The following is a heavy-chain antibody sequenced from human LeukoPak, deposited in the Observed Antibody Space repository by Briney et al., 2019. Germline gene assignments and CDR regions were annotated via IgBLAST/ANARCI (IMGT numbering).Heavy chain of an antibody. J-gene: IGHJ4*02. V-gene: IGHV4-4*09. CDR3: ARLRIAARSRIFDY. D-gene: IGHD6-6*01. Sequence: SETLSLTCTVSGGSISSYYWSWIRQPPGKGLEWIGYIYTSGSTNYNPSLKSRVTISVDTSKNQFSLKLSSVTAADTAVYYCARLRIAARSRIFDYWGRGTLVTVSS. CDR1: GGSISSYY. CDR2: IYTSGST.